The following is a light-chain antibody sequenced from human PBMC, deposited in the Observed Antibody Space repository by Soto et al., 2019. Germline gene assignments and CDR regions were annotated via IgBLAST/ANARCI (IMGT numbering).Light chain of an antibody. Sequence: QSPLTQPASVSGSPGQSITISCTGTSSDISIYNYVSWYQQHPGKAPKLIIYEVSNRPSGISNRFSGAKSGNTASLTISGLQVEDEADYYCCSYTSSTNYVFGAGTRSPS. J-gene: IGLJ1*01. V-gene: IGLV2-14*01. CDR3: CSYTSSTNYV. CDR2: EVS. CDR1: SSDISIYNY.